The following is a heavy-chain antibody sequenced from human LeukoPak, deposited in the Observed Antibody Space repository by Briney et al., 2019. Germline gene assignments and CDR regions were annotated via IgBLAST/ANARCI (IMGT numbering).Heavy chain of an antibody. CDR2: INHGGST. V-gene: IGHV4-34*01. CDR1: GGSFSGYY. J-gene: IGHJ6*03. D-gene: IGHD3-10*01. Sequence: SETLSLTCAVYGGSFSGYYWSWIRQPPGKGLEWIGEINHGGSTNYNPSLKSRVTISEDTSKNQFSLRLSSVTAADTAVYYCASRGSSYYYYYMDVWGKGTTVTVSS. CDR3: ASRGSSYYYYYMDV.